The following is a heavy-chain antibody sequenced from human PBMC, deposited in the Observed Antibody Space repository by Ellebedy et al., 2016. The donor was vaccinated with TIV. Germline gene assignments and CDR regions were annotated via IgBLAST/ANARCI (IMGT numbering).Heavy chain of an antibody. J-gene: IGHJ6*02. CDR2: INPNGDGT. CDR1: GYTFTDYY. D-gene: IGHD3-10*01. Sequence: ASVKVSCKASGYTFTDYYMHWVRQAPGQGLEWMGWINPNGDGTNYAQRFQGRVTMTTDTSINTAYLELKRLRSDDTAVYYCARDFFYGSGNYYPYYGMDVWGQGTTVIVSS. CDR3: ARDFFYGSGNYYPYYGMDV. V-gene: IGHV1-2*02.